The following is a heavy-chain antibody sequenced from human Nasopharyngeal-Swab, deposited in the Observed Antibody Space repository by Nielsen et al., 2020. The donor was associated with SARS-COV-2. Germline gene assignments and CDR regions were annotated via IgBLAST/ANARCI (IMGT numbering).Heavy chain of an antibody. CDR1: GGSISSGGYS. D-gene: IGHD3-3*01. CDR2: IYHSGST. V-gene: IGHV4-30-2*01. Sequence: LRLSFALSGGSISSGGYSWSWIRQPPGKGREWIGYIYHSGSTYYNPSLKSRVTISVDRSKNQFSLKLSSVTAADTAVYYCARARLTIFGVVQEFDYWGQGTLVTVSS. CDR3: ARARLTIFGVVQEFDY. J-gene: IGHJ4*02.